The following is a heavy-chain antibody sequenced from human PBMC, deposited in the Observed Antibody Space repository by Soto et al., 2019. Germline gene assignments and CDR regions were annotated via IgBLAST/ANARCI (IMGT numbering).Heavy chain of an antibody. J-gene: IGHJ5*02. Sequence: PSETLSLTCTVSGGSISSSNWWSWVRQPPGKGLEWIGEIYHSGSTNYNPSLKSRVTISVDKSKNQFSLKLSSVTAADTAVYYCARVIPYYDYVWGSYRYFWFDPWGQGTLVTVSS. CDR1: GGSISSSNW. D-gene: IGHD3-16*02. CDR3: ARVIPYYDYVWGSYRYFWFDP. CDR2: IYHSGST. V-gene: IGHV4-4*02.